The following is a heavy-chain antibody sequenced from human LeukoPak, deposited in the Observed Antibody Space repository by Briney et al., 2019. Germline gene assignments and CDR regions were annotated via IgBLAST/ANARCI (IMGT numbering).Heavy chain of an antibody. CDR2: INPNSGGT. CDR1: GYTFTGYY. D-gene: IGHD3-10*01. V-gene: IGHV1-2*02. J-gene: IGHJ4*02. Sequence: ASVKVSCKASGYTFTGYYMHWVRQAPGQGLEWMGWINPNSGGTNYAQEFQGRVTMTRDTSISTAYMELSRLRSDDTAVYYCARGSGDRTLDYWGQGTLVTVSS. CDR3: ARGSGDRTLDY.